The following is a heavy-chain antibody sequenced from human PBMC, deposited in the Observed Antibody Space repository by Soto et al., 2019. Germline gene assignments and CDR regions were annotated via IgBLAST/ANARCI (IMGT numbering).Heavy chain of an antibody. CDR3: ARQQKLELRSYWFDP. Sequence: GASVKVSCKASGYTFTSYYMHWVRQAPGQGLEWMGIINPSGGSTSYAQKFQGRVTMTRDTSTSTVYMELSSLRSEDTAVYYCARQQKLELRSYWFDPWGQGTLVTVSS. J-gene: IGHJ5*02. V-gene: IGHV1-46*01. D-gene: IGHD1-7*01. CDR2: INPSGGST. CDR1: GYTFTSYY.